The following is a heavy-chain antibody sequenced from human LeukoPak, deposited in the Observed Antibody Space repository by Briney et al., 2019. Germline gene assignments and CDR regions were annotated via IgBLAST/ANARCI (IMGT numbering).Heavy chain of an antibody. J-gene: IGHJ3*02. CDR2: IRYDGSRK. V-gene: IGHV3-30*02. Sequence: GGSLRLSCAASGFIFSSYGMHWVRQAPDKGLEWVAFIRYDGSRKYYADSVKGRFTISRDNSKNTLYLQMNGLRAEDTAMYYCAKVSLNMVNDAFDIWGQGTMVSVSS. CDR1: GFIFSSYG. D-gene: IGHD4/OR15-4a*01. CDR3: AKVSLNMVNDAFDI.